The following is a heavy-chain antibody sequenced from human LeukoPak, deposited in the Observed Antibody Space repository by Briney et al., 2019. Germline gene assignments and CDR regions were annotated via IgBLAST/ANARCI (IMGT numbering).Heavy chain of an antibody. CDR2: ISSSSSFI. D-gene: IGHD1-20*01. V-gene: IGHV3-21*01. J-gene: IGHJ6*02. CDR1: GFPFSTYS. Sequence: GGSLILSCAASGFPFSTYSMNWVRQAPGKELEGVSSISSSSSFIYYADSVKGRFTISRDNAKNSLYLQMNSLRAEDTAVYYCARVKALSGTTTGGMDVWGQGTTVTVS. CDR3: ARVKALSGTTTGGMDV.